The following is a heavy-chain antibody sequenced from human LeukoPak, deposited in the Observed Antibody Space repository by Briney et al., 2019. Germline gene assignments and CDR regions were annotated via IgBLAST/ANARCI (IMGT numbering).Heavy chain of an antibody. V-gene: IGHV3-53*01. J-gene: IGHJ4*02. CDR3: VGHDILTGLYYFDY. Sequence: GGSLRLSCAASGFTVSSNYMSWVRQAPGKGLEWVSVIYSGGSTYYADSVKGRFTISRDNSKNTLYLQMNSLRAEDTAVYYCVGHDILTGLYYFDYWGQGTLVTVSS. CDR1: GFTVSSNY. D-gene: IGHD3-9*01. CDR2: IYSGGST.